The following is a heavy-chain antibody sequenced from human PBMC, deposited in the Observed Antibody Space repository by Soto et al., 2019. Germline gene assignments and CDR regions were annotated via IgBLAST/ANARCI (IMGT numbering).Heavy chain of an antibody. D-gene: IGHD6-13*01. CDR2: ISSNSAYI. CDR3: TRDASRDSSARGWFDP. J-gene: IGHJ5*02. V-gene: IGHV3-21*01. Sequence: EVHLVESGGGLVKPGGSLRLSCAASGFTFRSFTMNWVRQAPGKGLEWVSTISSNSAYIYYTDALRGRFTISRDNAKNSLHLQMNSLRAEDTAVYYCTRDASRDSSARGWFDPWGPGTLVNVSS. CDR1: GFTFRSFT.